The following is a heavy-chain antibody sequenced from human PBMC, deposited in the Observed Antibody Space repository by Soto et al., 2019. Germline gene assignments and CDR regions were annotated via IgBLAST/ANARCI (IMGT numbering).Heavy chain of an antibody. CDR2: INHSGST. CDR3: ARDDIVVVPAAIGETYYYYGMDV. J-gene: IGHJ6*02. Sequence: SETLSLTCAVYGGSFSGCYWSWIRQPPGKGLEWIGEINHSGSTNYNPSLKSRVTISVDTSKNQFSLKLSSVTAADTAVYYCARDDIVVVPAAIGETYYYYGMDVWGQGTTVTVSS. V-gene: IGHV4-34*01. D-gene: IGHD2-2*01. CDR1: GGSFSGCY.